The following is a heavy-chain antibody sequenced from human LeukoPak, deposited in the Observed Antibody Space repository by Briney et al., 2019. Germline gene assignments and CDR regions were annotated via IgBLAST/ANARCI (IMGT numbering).Heavy chain of an antibody. CDR1: GFAFSNSW. Sequence: GGSLRLSCAASGFAFSNSWMSWARQAPGKGLECVANIKPDGTEKYYVDSVKGRFTISRDNAKNSLYLQMNSLRAEDTAVYYCASGNSFDYWGQGTLVTVSS. CDR2: IKPDGTEK. D-gene: IGHD1-26*01. J-gene: IGHJ4*02. V-gene: IGHV3-7*01. CDR3: ASGNSFDY.